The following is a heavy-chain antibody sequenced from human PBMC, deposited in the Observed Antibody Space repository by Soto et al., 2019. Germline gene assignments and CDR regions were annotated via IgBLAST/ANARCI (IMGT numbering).Heavy chain of an antibody. Sequence: GGSLRLSCAASGFTFDDYAMHWVRQAPGKGLEWVSGISWNSGSIGYADSVKGRFTISRDNAKNSLYLQMNSLRAEDTALYYCAKDYTTNLFYFAYWGQGTLVTVSS. V-gene: IGHV3-9*01. J-gene: IGHJ4*02. D-gene: IGHD1-1*01. CDR1: GFTFDDYA. CDR2: ISWNSGSI. CDR3: AKDYTTNLFYFAY.